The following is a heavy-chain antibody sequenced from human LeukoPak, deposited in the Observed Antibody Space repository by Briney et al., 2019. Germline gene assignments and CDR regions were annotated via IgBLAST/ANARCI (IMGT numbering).Heavy chain of an antibody. V-gene: IGHV4-4*07. J-gene: IGHJ4*02. CDR3: AAFLSGTYWYFDY. D-gene: IGHD1-26*01. Sequence: RSETLSLTCTVSGDSISSYYWSWIRQPAEKGLEWIGHIYTSGSTNYYTSGSTDYNPSLKSRVTISLDRSKNQFSLKLSSVTAADTAVYYCAAFLSGTYWYFDYWGQGALVTVSS. CDR2: IYTSGST. CDR1: GDSISSYY.